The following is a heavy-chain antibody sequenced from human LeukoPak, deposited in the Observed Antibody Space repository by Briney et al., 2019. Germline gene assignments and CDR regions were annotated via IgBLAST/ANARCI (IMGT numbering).Heavy chain of an antibody. CDR3: ARGHVPGSDRHWDY. J-gene: IGHJ4*02. V-gene: IGHV3-74*01. D-gene: IGHD3-10*01. CDR2: IISDGSTT. Sequence: GGSLRLSCAASGFTFSSHWMHWVRHGRGRGVVWVSRIISDGSTTICADSVKGRFTISRDNAQNTLYLQMNSLRAEDTAVYYCARGHVPGSDRHWDYWGQGILVTVSS. CDR1: GFTFSSHW.